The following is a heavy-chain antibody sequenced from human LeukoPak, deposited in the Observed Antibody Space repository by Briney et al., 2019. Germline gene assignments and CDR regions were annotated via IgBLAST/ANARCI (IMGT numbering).Heavy chain of an antibody. CDR1: GFTFRNYV. J-gene: IGHJ4*02. CDR2: TSSDLNVK. CDR3: AREGYYGSGSPPSLYFDY. Sequence: GGSLRLSCAASGFTFRNYVIHWVRQAPGKGLEWVAVTSSDLNVKLYADSVKGRFIISRDNSRSTLYLQMNSLRPEDTAIYYCAREGYYGSGSPPSLYFDYWGQGTLVTVSS. V-gene: IGHV3-30-3*01. D-gene: IGHD3-10*01.